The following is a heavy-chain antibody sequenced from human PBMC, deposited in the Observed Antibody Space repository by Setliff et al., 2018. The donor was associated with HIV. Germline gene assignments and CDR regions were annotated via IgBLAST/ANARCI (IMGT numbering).Heavy chain of an antibody. D-gene: IGHD1-26*01. Sequence: PSETLSLTCAVSGYSISSGYYWGWIRQTPGKGLEWIGSLYHSGNTYYNPSLRSRLSLSIDRSHQSFSFQLTSVSAADTAMYYCARGQWEGLHAYFFDVWGHGMLVTVSS. CDR2: LYHSGNT. CDR1: GYSISSGYY. J-gene: IGHJ4*01. V-gene: IGHV4-38-2*01. CDR3: ARGQWEGLHAYFFDV.